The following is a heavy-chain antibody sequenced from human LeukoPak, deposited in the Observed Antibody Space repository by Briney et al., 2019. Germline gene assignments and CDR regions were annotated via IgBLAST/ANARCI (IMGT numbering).Heavy chain of an antibody. Sequence: ASVKVSCKASGYTFTGSYMHWVRQAPGQGLEWMGWINPNNGGTIYAQKFQGRVTMTGETSISTAYMELSSLRSDDTAVYYCASRGGTYPKYYYMDVWGKGTTVTVSS. CDR1: GYTFTGSY. CDR3: ASRGGTYPKYYYMDV. CDR2: INPNNGGT. J-gene: IGHJ6*03. V-gene: IGHV1-2*02.